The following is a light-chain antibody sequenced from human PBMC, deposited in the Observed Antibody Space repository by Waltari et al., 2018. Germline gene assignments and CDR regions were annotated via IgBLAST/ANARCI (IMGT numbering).Light chain of an antibody. CDR3: SSFAGSNTVK. Sequence: QSALTQPPSASGSPGQSVTISCTGTSSDVGGYNYVSWYQQYPGKAPKLIVYEVSKRPSGVPDPFPGSRSGNTASLTVSGLQAEDEADYYCSSFAGSNTVKFGGGTKLTVL. J-gene: IGLJ2*01. V-gene: IGLV2-8*01. CDR1: SSDVGGYNY. CDR2: EVS.